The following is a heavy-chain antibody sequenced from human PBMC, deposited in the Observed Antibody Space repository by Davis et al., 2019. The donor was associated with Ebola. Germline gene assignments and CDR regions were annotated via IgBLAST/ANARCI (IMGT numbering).Heavy chain of an antibody. CDR1: GFTFSGSA. Sequence: GGSLRLSCAASGFTFSGSAMHWVRQASGQGLEWVGRIRSKANSYATAYAASVKGRFTISRDDSKNTAYLQMNSLKTEDTAVYYCTGTAGQFDYWGQGTLVTVSS. CDR3: TGTAGQFDY. V-gene: IGHV3-73*01. CDR2: IRSKANSYAT. J-gene: IGHJ4*02.